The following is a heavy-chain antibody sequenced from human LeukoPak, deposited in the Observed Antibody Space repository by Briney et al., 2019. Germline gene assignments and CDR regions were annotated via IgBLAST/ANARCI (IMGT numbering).Heavy chain of an antibody. CDR2: ISWNSGSI. J-gene: IGHJ6*02. D-gene: IGHD6-19*01. Sequence: PGGSLRLSCAVSGFTFDDYAMHWVRQAPGKGLEWVSGISWNSGSIGYADSVKGRFTISRDNAKNSLYLQMNSLRAEDTALYYCAKDIGYSSGWYWNYYYGMDVWGQGTTVTVSS. CDR1: GFTFDDYA. CDR3: AKDIGYSSGWYWNYYYGMDV. V-gene: IGHV3-9*01.